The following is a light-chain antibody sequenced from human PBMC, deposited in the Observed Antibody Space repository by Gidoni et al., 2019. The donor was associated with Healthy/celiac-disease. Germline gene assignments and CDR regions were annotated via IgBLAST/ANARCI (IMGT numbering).Light chain of an antibody. Sequence: IVLTQSPVTLSLSPGERATLTCRASQSVSSSYLVWYQQKPGQAPRLLIYGASSRATGIPDRLSGSGSGTEVTLTISRMEPEDVAVYYCQQYGSSPLFTFGPGTKVEIK. J-gene: IGKJ3*01. V-gene: IGKV3-20*01. CDR2: GAS. CDR3: QQYGSSPLFT. CDR1: QSVSSSY.